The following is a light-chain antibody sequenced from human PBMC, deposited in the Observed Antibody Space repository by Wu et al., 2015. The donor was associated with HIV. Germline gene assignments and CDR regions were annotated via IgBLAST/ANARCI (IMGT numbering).Light chain of an antibody. Sequence: IVMTQSPATLSVFPGERATLSCRASQSINSKLAWYQQKPGQAPRLLIYGASTRATDIPARFSGRGSGTEFTLTISSTQSEDFAVYYCQQYDNWPPWTFGQGTKVEIK. CDR2: GAS. J-gene: IGKJ1*01. CDR1: QSINSK. CDR3: QQYDNWPPWT. V-gene: IGKV3-15*01.